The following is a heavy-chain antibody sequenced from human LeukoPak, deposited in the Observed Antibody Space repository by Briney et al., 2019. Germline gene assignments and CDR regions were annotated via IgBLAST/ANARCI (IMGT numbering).Heavy chain of an antibody. V-gene: IGHV1-8*01. D-gene: IGHD3-3*01. CDR3: ARGKDFWSGYYPPYYYYYYMDV. CDR2: MNPNSGNT. Sequence: GASVKVSCKASGYTFTSYDINWVRQATGQGLEWMGWMNPNSGNTGYAQKFQGRVTMTRTTSISTAYMELSSLRSEDTAVYYCARGKDFWSGYYPPYYYYYYMDVWGKGTTVTVSS. CDR1: GYTFTSYD. J-gene: IGHJ6*03.